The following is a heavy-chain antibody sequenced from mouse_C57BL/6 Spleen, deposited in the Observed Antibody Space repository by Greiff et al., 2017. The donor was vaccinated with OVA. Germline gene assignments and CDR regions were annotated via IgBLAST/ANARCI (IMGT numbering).Heavy chain of an antibody. CDR1: GYTFTSYW. CDR3: ARKGDYDGY. D-gene: IGHD2-4*01. V-gene: IGHV1-50*01. CDR2: IDPSDSYT. Sequence: VQLQQPGAELVKPGASVKLSCKASGYTFTSYWMQWVKQRPGQGLEWIGEIDPSDSYTNYNQKFKGKATLTVDTSSSTAYMQLSSLTSEDSAVYYCARKGDYDGYWSQGTTLTVSS. J-gene: IGHJ2*01.